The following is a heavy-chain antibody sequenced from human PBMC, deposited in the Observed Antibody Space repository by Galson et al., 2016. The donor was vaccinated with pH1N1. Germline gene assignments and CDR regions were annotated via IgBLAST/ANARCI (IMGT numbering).Heavy chain of an antibody. Sequence: SLRLSCAVSEFTISDYWMHWVRQAPGKGLEWVANIRQDGREKYYVDSVKGRFTISRDNAKNSLYLQMNSLRAEDTAVYYCARRYFDLWGRGTLVTVSS. CDR2: IRQDGREK. V-gene: IGHV3-7*01. CDR3: ARRYFDL. J-gene: IGHJ2*01. CDR1: EFTISDYW.